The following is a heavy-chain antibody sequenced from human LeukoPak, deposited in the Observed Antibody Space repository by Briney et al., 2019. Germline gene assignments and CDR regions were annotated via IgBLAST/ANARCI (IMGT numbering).Heavy chain of an antibody. CDR1: GFTFDDYA. V-gene: IGHV3-9*03. Sequence: GRSLRLSCAASGFTFDDYAMHWVRQAPGKGLEWVSGISWNSGSIGYADSVEGRFTISRDNAKNSLYLQMNSLRAEDMALYYCAKDKGSGGYDYYYYYMDVRGKGTTVTVSS. CDR3: AKDKGSGGYDYYYYYMDV. CDR2: ISWNSGSI. D-gene: IGHD1-26*01. J-gene: IGHJ6*03.